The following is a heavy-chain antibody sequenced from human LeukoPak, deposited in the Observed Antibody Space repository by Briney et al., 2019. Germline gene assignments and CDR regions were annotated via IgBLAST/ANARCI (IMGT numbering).Heavy chain of an antibody. CDR3: AKVGNYYDSSGYYSPLLFDY. CDR2: VSGNGHYT. CDR1: GFTFSTHV. J-gene: IGHJ4*02. Sequence: GGSLRLSCVASGFTFSTHVMSWVRQAPGKGLEWVSAVSGNGHYTYYSDSVKGRFTISRDGSKNTIDLQMNSLRAEDTAVYYCAKVGNYYDSSGYYSPLLFDYWGQGTLVTVSS. D-gene: IGHD3-22*01. V-gene: IGHV3-23*01.